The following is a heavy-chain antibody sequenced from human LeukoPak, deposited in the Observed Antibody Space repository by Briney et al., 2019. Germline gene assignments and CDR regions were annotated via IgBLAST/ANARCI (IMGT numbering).Heavy chain of an antibody. Sequence: SETLSLTCTVSGGSISSGDYYWSWIRRPPGKGLEWIGYIYYSGSTYYNPSLKSRVTISVDTSKNQFSLKLSSVTAADTAVYYCARSMIVVVITDEGDAFDIWGQGTMVTVSS. D-gene: IGHD3-22*01. V-gene: IGHV4-30-4*01. CDR1: GGSISSGDYY. J-gene: IGHJ3*02. CDR2: IYYSGST. CDR3: ARSMIVVVITDEGDAFDI.